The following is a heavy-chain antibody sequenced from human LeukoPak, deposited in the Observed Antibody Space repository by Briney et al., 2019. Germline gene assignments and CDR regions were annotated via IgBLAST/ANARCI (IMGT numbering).Heavy chain of an antibody. D-gene: IGHD2-15*01. Sequence: SETLSLTCTVSGGSISSGSYYWSWIRQPAGKGLEWIGRIYTSGSTNYNPSLKSRVTISVDTSKNQFSLKLSSVTAADTAVYYCAGGGSTFYNYWGQGTLVTVSS. V-gene: IGHV4-61*02. CDR3: AGGGSTFYNY. CDR1: GGSISSGSYY. J-gene: IGHJ4*02. CDR2: IYTSGST.